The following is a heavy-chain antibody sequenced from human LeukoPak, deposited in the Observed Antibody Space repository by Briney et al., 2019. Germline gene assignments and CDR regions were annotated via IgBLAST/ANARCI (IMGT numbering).Heavy chain of an antibody. CDR1: GFTFSGCG. Sequence: GGSLRLSCAASGFTFSGCGMHWVRQAPGKGLGWVSFIRYDGSNKFYAESVKGRFTISRDNSKNTLFLQMNSLRAEDAAIYYCAKDLDSSGYRGQGSLVTVSS. CDR2: IRYDGSNK. D-gene: IGHD3-22*01. V-gene: IGHV3-30*02. J-gene: IGHJ4*02. CDR3: AKDLDSSGY.